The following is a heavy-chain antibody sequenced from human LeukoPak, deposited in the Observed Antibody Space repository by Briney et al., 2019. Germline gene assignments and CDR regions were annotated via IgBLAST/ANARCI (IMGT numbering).Heavy chain of an antibody. J-gene: IGHJ4*02. V-gene: IGHV1-2*02. CDR3: ARDLPSYYYDSSGYQGFDY. CDR2: INPNSGGT. CDR1: GYTFTGYD. D-gene: IGHD3-22*01. Sequence: ASVKVSCKASGYTFTGYDMHWVRQAPGQGLEWMGWINPNSGGTNYAETVQGRVTMTRDTFISTAYMELSRLRSDDTAVYYCARDLPSYYYDSSGYQGFDYWGQGTLVTVSS.